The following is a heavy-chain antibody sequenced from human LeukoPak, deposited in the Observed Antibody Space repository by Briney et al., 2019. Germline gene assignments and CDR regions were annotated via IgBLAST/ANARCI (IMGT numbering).Heavy chain of an antibody. CDR2: IYHSGST. CDR3: ARGYSYGRTYYFDY. Sequence: SETLSLTCAVSGYSISSGYYWGWIRQPPGKGLEWIGSIYHSGSTYYNLSLKSRVTISVDTSKNQFSLKLSSVTAADTAVYYCARGYSYGRTYYFDYWGQGTLVTVSS. J-gene: IGHJ4*02. CDR1: GYSISSGYY. V-gene: IGHV4-38-2*01. D-gene: IGHD5-18*01.